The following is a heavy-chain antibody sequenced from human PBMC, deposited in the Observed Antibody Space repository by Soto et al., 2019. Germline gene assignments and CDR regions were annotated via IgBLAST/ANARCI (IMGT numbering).Heavy chain of an antibody. CDR3: ARVRPGSYYYFDY. J-gene: IGHJ4*02. D-gene: IGHD3-10*01. Sequence: PSETLSLTCTVSGGSISSGDYYWGWIRQPPGKGLEWIGYIYYSGSTYYNPSLKSRVTISVDTSKNQFSLKLSSVTAADTAVYYCARVRPGSYYYFDYWGQGTLVTVSS. CDR1: GGSISSGDYY. V-gene: IGHV4-30-4*01. CDR2: IYYSGST.